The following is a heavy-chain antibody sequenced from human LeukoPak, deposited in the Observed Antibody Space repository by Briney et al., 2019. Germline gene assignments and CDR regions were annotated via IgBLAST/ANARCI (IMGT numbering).Heavy chain of an antibody. J-gene: IGHJ3*02. CDR3: ARRQTFADSTAWYDTFDI. D-gene: IGHD6-19*01. CDR1: GGSISTYY. V-gene: IGHV4-59*08. CDR2: IYRSGII. Sequence: PSETLSLTCTVSGGSISTYYWSWIRQTPGKGLEFIAYIYRSGIINYNPSLQSRVTMSVDTSENRFSLTLSSLTAADTAAYYCARRQTFADSTAWYDTFDIWGHGTMVTVSS.